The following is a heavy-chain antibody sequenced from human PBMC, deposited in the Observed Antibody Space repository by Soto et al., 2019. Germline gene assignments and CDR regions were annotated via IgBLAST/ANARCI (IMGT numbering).Heavy chain of an antibody. J-gene: IGHJ4*01. CDR1: GFIFSSHW. CDR2: INSDGSST. CDR3: ARAFCTNGVCYYFFDY. V-gene: IGHV3-74*01. Sequence: GGSLRLSCEASGFIFSSHWMHWVRQSAEKGLVWVSRINSDGSSTAYADSVKGRFTISRDNAKNTLYLQMSSLRAEDTAVYYCARAFCTNGVCYYFFDYWGHGTLVTVSS. D-gene: IGHD2-8*01.